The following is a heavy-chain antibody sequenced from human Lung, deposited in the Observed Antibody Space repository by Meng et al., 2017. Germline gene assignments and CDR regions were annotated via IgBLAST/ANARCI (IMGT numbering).Heavy chain of an antibody. V-gene: IGHV4-34*01. Sequence: QVHLAEWGAGLLKPSENLSLTCVVSGGYLSDYYWSWIRQPPGKGLEWIGEINHSGSTNYNPSLESRATISVDTSQNNLSLKLSSVTAADSAVYYCARGPTTMAHDFDYWGQGTLVTVSS. CDR2: INHSGST. J-gene: IGHJ4*02. D-gene: IGHD4-11*01. CDR1: GGYLSDYY. CDR3: ARGPTTMAHDFDY.